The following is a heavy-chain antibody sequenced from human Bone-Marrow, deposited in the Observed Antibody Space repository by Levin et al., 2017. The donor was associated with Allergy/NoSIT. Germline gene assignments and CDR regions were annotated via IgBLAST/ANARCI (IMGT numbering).Heavy chain of an antibody. J-gene: IGHJ4*02. CDR3: ARWPNTYGSYYFDY. Sequence: GGSLRLSCAASGFTFSSYAMSWVRPAPGKGLEWVSSISGRGDSTYYADSVKGRFTISRDNSKNTLYLQMNSLRAEDTAVYYCARWPNTYGSYYFDYWGQGALVTVSS. CDR2: ISGRGDST. CDR1: GFTFSSYA. D-gene: IGHD3-10*01. V-gene: IGHV3-23*01.